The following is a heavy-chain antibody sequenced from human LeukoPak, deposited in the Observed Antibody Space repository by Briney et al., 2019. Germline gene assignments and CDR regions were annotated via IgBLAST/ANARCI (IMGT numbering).Heavy chain of an antibody. CDR3: ANEWQLLDY. CDR1: GFTFSSYG. V-gene: IGHV3-30*18. J-gene: IGHJ4*02. CDR2: ISYDGSNK. Sequence: GGSLRLSCAASGFTFSSYGMHWVRQAPGKGLEWVAVISYDGSNKYYADSVKGRFTISRDNSKNTLYLQMNSLRAEDTAVYYCANEWQLLDYWGQGTLVTVSS. D-gene: IGHD2-15*01.